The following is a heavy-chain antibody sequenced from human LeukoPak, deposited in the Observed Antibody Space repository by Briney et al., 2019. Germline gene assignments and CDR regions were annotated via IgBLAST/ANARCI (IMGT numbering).Heavy chain of an antibody. CDR2: ISYDGSNK. J-gene: IGHJ3*02. V-gene: IGHV3-30-3*01. CDR3: ARAKVGAFDI. Sequence: QPGGSLRLSCAASGFTFSSYAMHWVRQAPGKGLEWVAVISYDGSNKYYADSVKGRFTISRDNSKNTLYLQMNSLRAEGTAVYYCARAKVGAFDIWGQGTMVTVSS. CDR1: GFTFSSYA. D-gene: IGHD1-26*01.